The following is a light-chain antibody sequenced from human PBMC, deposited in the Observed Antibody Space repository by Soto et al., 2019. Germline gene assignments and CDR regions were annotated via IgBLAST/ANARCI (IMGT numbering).Light chain of an antibody. Sequence: ETVLTQSPATLSFSPGERATLSCRASQSVSRYLAWYQQKPGQAPRLLIYDTSSRATGIPARFSGSGSGTDFTLTITSLEPEDFAVYYCLQRSNWPITFGQGTRLEIK. J-gene: IGKJ5*01. CDR3: LQRSNWPIT. V-gene: IGKV3-11*01. CDR1: QSVSRY. CDR2: DTS.